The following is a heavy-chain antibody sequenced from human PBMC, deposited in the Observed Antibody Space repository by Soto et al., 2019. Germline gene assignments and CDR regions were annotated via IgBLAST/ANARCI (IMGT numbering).Heavy chain of an antibody. J-gene: IGHJ6*02. V-gene: IGHV5-51*01. CDR3: ASTLVRTSLTSYYYYGMDV. CDR2: IYPGDSDT. Sequence: GESLKSSGNGSGYSFTSYWIGWVRQMPGKGLEWMGIIYPGDSDTRYSPSFQGQVTISADKSISTAYLQWSSLKASGTAMYYCASTLVRTSLTSYYYYGMDVWGQGTTVTVSS. CDR1: GYSFTSYW.